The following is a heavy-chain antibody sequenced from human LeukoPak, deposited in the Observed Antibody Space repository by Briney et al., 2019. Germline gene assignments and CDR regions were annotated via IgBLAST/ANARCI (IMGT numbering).Heavy chain of an antibody. CDR2: IYPGDSET. D-gene: IGHD2-15*01. CDR3: ARRDCSGGSCFGDY. CDR1: GYSFSSYW. V-gene: IGHV5-51*01. J-gene: IGHJ4*02. Sequence: GESLKISCKGSGYSFSSYWIGWVRQMPGRGLEWMGIIYPGDSETRYSPSFQGQVTISADKSINTAYLQWTSLKASDTAMYYCARRDCSGGSCFGDYWGQGTLVTVSS.